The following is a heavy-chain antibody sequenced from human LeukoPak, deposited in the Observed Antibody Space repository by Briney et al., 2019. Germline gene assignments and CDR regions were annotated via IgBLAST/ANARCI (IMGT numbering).Heavy chain of an antibody. CDR2: IYSGGST. CDR1: GFTISSNY. D-gene: IGHD3-10*01. V-gene: IGHV3-66*01. CDR3: AREGSGRKDFDY. J-gene: IGHJ4*02. Sequence: GGSLRLSCAASGFTISSNYMSWVRQAPGKGLEWVSVIYSGGSTYYADSVKGRFTISRDNSKNTLYLQMNSLRAEDTAVYYCAREGSGRKDFDYWGQGTLVTVSS.